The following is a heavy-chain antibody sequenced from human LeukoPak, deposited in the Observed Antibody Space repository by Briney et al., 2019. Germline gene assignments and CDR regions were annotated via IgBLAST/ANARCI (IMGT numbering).Heavy chain of an antibody. CDR1: GFTFSNYD. V-gene: IGHV3-33*01. CDR2: IWSDGGDK. D-gene: IGHD3-22*01. J-gene: IGHJ4*02. CDR3: ARAPQWLLFDY. Sequence: GGSLRLSCAASGFTFSNYDMHWVRQAPGKGLEWVAVIWSDGGDKYYEDSVKGRFTISRDNSKNTLDLQMNSLRGEDTAVYYCARAPQWLLFDYWGQGTLVTVSS.